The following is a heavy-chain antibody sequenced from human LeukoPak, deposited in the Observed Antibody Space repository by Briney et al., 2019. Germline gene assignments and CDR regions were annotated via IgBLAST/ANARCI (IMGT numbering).Heavy chain of an antibody. CDR3: AGTYYDILTGYYHFDY. J-gene: IGHJ4*02. CDR2: ISSSGSTI. V-gene: IGHV3-48*04. D-gene: IGHD3-9*01. Sequence: GGSLRLSCAASGFTFSSHWMTWVRQAPGKGLEWVSYISSSGSTIYYADSVKGRFTISRDNAKNSLYLQMNSLRAEDTAVYYCAGTYYDILTGYYHFDYWGQGTLVTVSS. CDR1: GFTFSSHW.